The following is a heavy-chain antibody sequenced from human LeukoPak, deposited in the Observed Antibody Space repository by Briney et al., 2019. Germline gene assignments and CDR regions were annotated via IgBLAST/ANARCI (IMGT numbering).Heavy chain of an antibody. Sequence: GASVKVSCTASGYTFTSYYMHWVRQAPGQGLEWMGIINPSGGSTSYALKFQGRVTMTRDTSTSTVYMELSSLRSEDTAVYYCARAAYSGSYYLYYYYYGMDVWGQGTTVTVSS. D-gene: IGHD1-26*01. V-gene: IGHV1-46*01. CDR1: GYTFTSYY. CDR2: INPSGGST. CDR3: ARAAYSGSYYLYYYYYGMDV. J-gene: IGHJ6*02.